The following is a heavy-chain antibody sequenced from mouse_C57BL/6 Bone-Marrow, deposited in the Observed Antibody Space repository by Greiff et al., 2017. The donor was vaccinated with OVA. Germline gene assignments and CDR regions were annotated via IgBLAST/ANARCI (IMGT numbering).Heavy chain of an antibody. CDR3: AEGNYLFAY. J-gene: IGHJ3*01. D-gene: IGHD2-1*01. CDR2: IDPSDSYT. CDR1: GYTFTSYW. Sequence: QVQLQQPGAELVMPGASVKLSCKASGYTFTSYWMHWVKQRPGQGLEWIGEIDPSDSYTNYNQKFKGKSTLTVDKSSSTAYMQLSSLTSEDSAVDYCAEGNYLFAYWGQGTLVTVSA. V-gene: IGHV1-69*01.